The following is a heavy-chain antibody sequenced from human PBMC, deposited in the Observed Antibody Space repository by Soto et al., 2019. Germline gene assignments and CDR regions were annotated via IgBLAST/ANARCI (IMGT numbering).Heavy chain of an antibody. J-gene: IGHJ5*02. Sequence: GASVKVSCKASGYTFTSYGISWVRQAPGQGLEWMGWISAYNGNTNYAQKLQGRVTMTSDTSTSTAYMELRSLRSDDTAVYYCAREGSLYYDFWSGYPNWFDPWGQGTLVTVSS. D-gene: IGHD3-3*01. V-gene: IGHV1-18*01. CDR1: GYTFTSYG. CDR2: ISAYNGNT. CDR3: AREGSLYYDFWSGYPNWFDP.